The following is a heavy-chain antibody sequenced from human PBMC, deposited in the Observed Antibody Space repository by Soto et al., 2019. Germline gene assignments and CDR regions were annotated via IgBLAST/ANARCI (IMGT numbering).Heavy chain of an antibody. Sequence: EVQLVESGGGLVQPGGSLRLSCTASGFIVSNTYVNWVRQAPGKGLEWVSVISNRGDPHYADSVRGRFSLSRDISDNTLHLEMNNLRVEDTAVYYGAREPRYCRGSSCSITGDAYDIWGQGTMVTVSS. V-gene: IGHV3-66*01. CDR3: AREPRYCRGSSCSITGDAYDI. D-gene: IGHD2-15*01. CDR2: ISNRGDP. J-gene: IGHJ3*02. CDR1: GFIVSNTY.